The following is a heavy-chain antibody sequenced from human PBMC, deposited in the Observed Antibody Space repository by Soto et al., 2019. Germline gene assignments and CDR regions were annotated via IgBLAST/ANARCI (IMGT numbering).Heavy chain of an antibody. CDR2: ITINGNT. V-gene: IGHV4-4*07. CDR1: GAYISDFS. D-gene: IGHD1-7*01. Sequence: SETLSLTCRVSGAYISDFSWSWIREPAGKGLEWIGRITINGNTQKNPAFKSRVTMSIYTSRNHFSLNLQSATAADTALYYCARETGENWTYEAHWGPGTLVTVS. J-gene: IGHJ1*01. CDR3: ARETGENWTYEAH.